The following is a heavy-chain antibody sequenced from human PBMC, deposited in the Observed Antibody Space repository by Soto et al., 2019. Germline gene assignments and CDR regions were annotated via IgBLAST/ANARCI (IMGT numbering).Heavy chain of an antibody. CDR3: ARGTTTVTTFDY. J-gene: IGHJ4*01. D-gene: IGHD4-17*01. CDR2: IYHSGST. CDR1: GGSISSGGYS. Sequence: SETLSLTCAVSGGSISSGGYSWSWIRQPPGKGLECIGYIYHSGSTYYNPSLKSRVTISVDRSKNQLSLKLSSVTAADTAVYYCARGTTTVTTFDYWGHGTLVTVSS. V-gene: IGHV4-30-2*01.